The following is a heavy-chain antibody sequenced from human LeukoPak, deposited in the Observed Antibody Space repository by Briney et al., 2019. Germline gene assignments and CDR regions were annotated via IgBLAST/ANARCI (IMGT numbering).Heavy chain of an antibody. CDR2: ISSSSSYI. J-gene: IGHJ6*03. Sequence: GGSLRLSCAASGFTFSSYSMNCVRQAPGKGLEWVSSISSSSSYIYYADSVKGRFTISRDNAKNSLYLQMNSLRAEDTAVYYCARDSIVVVEGYYYYYYMDVWGKGTTVTVSS. V-gene: IGHV3-21*01. D-gene: IGHD2-2*01. CDR1: GFTFSSYS. CDR3: ARDSIVVVEGYYYYYYMDV.